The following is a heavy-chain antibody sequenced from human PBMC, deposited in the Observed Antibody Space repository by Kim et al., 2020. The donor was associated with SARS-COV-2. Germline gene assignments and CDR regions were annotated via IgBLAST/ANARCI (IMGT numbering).Heavy chain of an antibody. Sequence: GGSLRLSCAASGFTFSSYGMHWVRQAPGKGLEWVAVISYDGSNKYYADSVKGRFTISRDNSKNTLYLQMNSLRAEDTAVYYCANTPPTTVTTWAWYWGQGTLVTVSS. D-gene: IGHD4-17*01. J-gene: IGHJ4*02. V-gene: IGHV3-30*18. CDR2: ISYDGSNK. CDR3: ANTPPTTVTTWAWY. CDR1: GFTFSSYG.